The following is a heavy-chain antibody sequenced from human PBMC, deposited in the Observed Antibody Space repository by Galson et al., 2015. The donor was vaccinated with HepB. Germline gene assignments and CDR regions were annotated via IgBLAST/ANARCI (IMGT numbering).Heavy chain of an antibody. CDR3: AKEGYCTSSSCYTGSAAFDI. Sequence: SLRLSCAASGFTFSSDGMHWVRQAPGKGLEWVAVIWYDGSNKYYADSVKGRFTISRDNSKNTLYLQMNSLRVEDTAVYYCAKEGYCTSSSCYTGSAAFDIWGQGTMVTVSS. CDR1: GFTFSSDG. D-gene: IGHD2-2*02. CDR2: IWYDGSNK. J-gene: IGHJ3*02. V-gene: IGHV3-33*06.